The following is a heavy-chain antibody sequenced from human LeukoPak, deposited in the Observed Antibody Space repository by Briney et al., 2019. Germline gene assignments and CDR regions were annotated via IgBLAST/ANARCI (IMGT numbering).Heavy chain of an antibody. CDR3: ARRAGGDDAFDI. V-gene: IGHV4-59*08. J-gene: IGHJ3*02. CDR2: IYYSGST. CDR1: GGSISSYY. D-gene: IGHD3-16*01. Sequence: KSSETLSLTCTVSGGSISSYYWSWIRQPPGKGLEWIGYIYYSGSTNYNPSLKSRVTISVDTSKNQFSLKLSSVTAADTAVYYCARRAGGDDAFDIWGQGTMVTVSS.